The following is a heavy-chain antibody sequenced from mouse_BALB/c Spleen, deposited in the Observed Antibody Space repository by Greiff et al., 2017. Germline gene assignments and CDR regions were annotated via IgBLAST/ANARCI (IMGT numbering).Heavy chain of an antibody. CDR2: IRLKSNNYAT. J-gene: IGHJ4*01. CDR3: TRLGGFYAMDY. Sequence: VQLKESGGGLVQPGGSMKLSCVASGFTFSNYWMNWVRQSPEKGLEWVAEIRLKSNNYATHYAESVKGRFTISRDDSKSSVYLQMNNLRAEDTGIYYCTRLGGFYAMDYWGQGTSVTVSS. V-gene: IGHV6-6*02. CDR1: GFTFSNYW. D-gene: IGHD1-1*02.